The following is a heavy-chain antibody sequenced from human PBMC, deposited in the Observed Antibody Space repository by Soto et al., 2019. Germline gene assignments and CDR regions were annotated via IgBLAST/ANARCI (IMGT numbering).Heavy chain of an antibody. J-gene: IGHJ4*02. D-gene: IGHD2-8*02. CDR1: GYSFTGYY. Sequence: HEHLVQSGAEVKRPGASLKVSCKASGYSFTGYYIHWVRQAPGQGLEWMGWINPDSGATNYAQNCQSRVTMTSDTSISTASMDLTSLTSDDTAVYYCARGDYGTGGYPFPYFDYWGQGTLVIVSS. V-gene: IGHV1-2*02. CDR3: ARGDYGTGGYPFPYFDY. CDR2: INPDSGAT.